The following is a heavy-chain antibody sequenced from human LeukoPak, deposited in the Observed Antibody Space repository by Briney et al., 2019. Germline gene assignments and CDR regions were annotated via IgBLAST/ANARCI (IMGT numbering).Heavy chain of an antibody. D-gene: IGHD6-13*01. Sequence: PSQTLSLTCALSGDSVSSNSAAWNWIRQSPSRGLEWLGRTYYRSKWYNDYAVSVKSRITINPDTSKNQFSLQLNSVTPEDTAVYYCARAIAAAGAKIYYYYYMDVWGKGTTVTVSS. J-gene: IGHJ6*03. CDR1: GDSVSSNSAA. CDR3: ARAIAAAGAKIYYYYYMDV. CDR2: TYYRSKWYN. V-gene: IGHV6-1*01.